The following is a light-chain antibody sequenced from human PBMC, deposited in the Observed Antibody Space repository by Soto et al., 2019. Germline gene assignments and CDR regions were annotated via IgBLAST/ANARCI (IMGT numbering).Light chain of an antibody. CDR3: QQSYSSTLT. CDR2: AAS. V-gene: IGKV1-39*01. Sequence: DIQMTQSPSSLSASVGDRVTITCRAAQRISRYLNWYQQKPGQAPKLMIYAASSVQSGVPSRFSGSGSATDVTLTISSLQPEDFATDYCQQSYSSTLTFGGGTNVEIK. J-gene: IGKJ4*01. CDR1: QRISRY.